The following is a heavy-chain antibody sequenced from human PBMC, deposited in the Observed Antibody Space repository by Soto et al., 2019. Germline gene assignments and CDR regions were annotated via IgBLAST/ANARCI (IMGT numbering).Heavy chain of an antibody. CDR1: GYIFTSFG. CDR2: VSTYNGNT. Sequence: QVQLVQSGAEVKKPGASVKVSCKASGYIFTSFGITWVRQAPGQGLEWMGWVSTYNGNTKYAQKLQGRDTMSTDTSTSTAYMELRSLRSDDTAVYYCTRGAGQGSGSYDWGQGTLVTVSS. V-gene: IGHV1-18*01. J-gene: IGHJ4*02. D-gene: IGHD3-10*01. CDR3: TRGAGQGSGSYD.